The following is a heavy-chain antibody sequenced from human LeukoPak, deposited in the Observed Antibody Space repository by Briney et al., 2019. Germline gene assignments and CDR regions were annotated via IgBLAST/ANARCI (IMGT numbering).Heavy chain of an antibody. CDR1: GYTFTGYY. V-gene: IGHV1-2*02. D-gene: IGHD4/OR15-4a*01. CDR2: INPNTGGT. J-gene: IGHJ4*02. Sequence: ASVKVSCKASGYTFTGYYMHWVRQAPGQGLQWMGWINPNTGGTNYAQKFQGRVTMTRDTSISTAYMKLSRLRSDDTAVYYCASGVYGDPPLNYWGQGTLVTVSS. CDR3: ASGVYGDPPLNY.